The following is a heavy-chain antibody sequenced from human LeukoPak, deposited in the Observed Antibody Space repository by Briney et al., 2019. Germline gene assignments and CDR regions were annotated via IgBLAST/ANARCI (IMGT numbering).Heavy chain of an antibody. CDR3: AKNSCYYPFYFGMDV. V-gene: IGHV3-23*01. CDR1: GFSFAGYA. Sequence: GGSLRLSCAASGFSFAGYALTWVRQAPGQGLEWVSGITGGGTSTYYADFVKGRLTISRDNSQNTVYLQMNSLRVEDTAVYLFAKNSCYYPFYFGMDVWGKGTTVTVSS. CDR2: ITGGGTST. D-gene: IGHD2-21*01. J-gene: IGHJ6*04.